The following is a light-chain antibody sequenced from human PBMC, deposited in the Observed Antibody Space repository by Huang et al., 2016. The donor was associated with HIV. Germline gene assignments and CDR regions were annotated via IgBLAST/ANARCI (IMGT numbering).Light chain of an antibody. Sequence: EIVMTQSPATLSVSPGERATLSCRASQSVASNLAWFQQKPGQAPRLLIFDTSTRDTGIPARFSGSGSGTEFTLTISSLQSEDFAVYYCQQYKYWPRAFGQGTKVEIK. V-gene: IGKV3-15*01. CDR1: QSVASN. J-gene: IGKJ1*01. CDR2: DTS. CDR3: QQYKYWPRA.